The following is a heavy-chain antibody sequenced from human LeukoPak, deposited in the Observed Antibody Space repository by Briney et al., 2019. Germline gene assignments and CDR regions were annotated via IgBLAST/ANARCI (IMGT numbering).Heavy chain of an antibody. CDR3: ATSKIVGATPDGRLNY. D-gene: IGHD1-26*01. CDR1: GYTLTELS. V-gene: IGHV1-24*01. CDR2: FDPEDGET. J-gene: IGHJ4*02. Sequence: ASVKVSCEVSGYTLTELSMHWVRQAPGKGLEWMGGFDPEDGETIYAQKFQGRVTMTEDTSTDTAYMELSSLRSEDTAVYYCATSKIVGATPDGRLNYWGQGTLVTVSS.